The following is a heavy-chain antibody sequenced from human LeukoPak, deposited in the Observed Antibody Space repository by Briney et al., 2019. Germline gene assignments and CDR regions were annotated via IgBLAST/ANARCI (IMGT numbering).Heavy chain of an antibody. CDR1: GGSINSGGYY. CDR2: IYYSGST. V-gene: IGHV4-61*08. D-gene: IGHD6-13*01. CDR3: ARDRGSSWDTYYYYYGMDV. Sequence: SQTLSLTCTVSGGSINSGGYYWSWIRQPPGKGLEWIGYIYYSGSTNYNPSLKSRVTISVDTSKNQFSLKLSSVTAADTAVYYCARDRGSSWDTYYYYYGMDVWGQGTTVTVSS. J-gene: IGHJ6*02.